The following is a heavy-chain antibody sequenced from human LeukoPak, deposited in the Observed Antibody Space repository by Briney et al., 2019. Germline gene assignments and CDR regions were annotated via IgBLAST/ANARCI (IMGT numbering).Heavy chain of an antibody. Sequence: GGSLRLSCAASGLTFSSYAMSWVRQAPGKGLEWVSAISGSGGSTYYADSVKGRFTISRDNSKNTLYLQMNSLRAEDTAVYYRAKARIYRPGWFDPWGQGTLVTVSS. CDR3: AKARIYRPGWFDP. V-gene: IGHV3-23*01. CDR2: ISGSGGST. J-gene: IGHJ5*02. CDR1: GLTFSSYA. D-gene: IGHD2-15*01.